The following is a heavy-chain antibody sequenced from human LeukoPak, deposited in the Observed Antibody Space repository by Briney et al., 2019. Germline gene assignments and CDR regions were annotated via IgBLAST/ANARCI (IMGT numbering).Heavy chain of an antibody. Sequence: SETLSLTCTVSGGSISSYYWSWVRQPPGKGLEWIGYIYYSGSTNYNPSLTSRVTISVDTSKNQFSLKLSSVTAAHTAVYYCARALAITMVRGATFDYWGQGTLVTVSS. V-gene: IGHV4-59*01. CDR2: IYYSGST. D-gene: IGHD3-10*01. CDR3: ARALAITMVRGATFDY. J-gene: IGHJ4*02. CDR1: GGSISSYY.